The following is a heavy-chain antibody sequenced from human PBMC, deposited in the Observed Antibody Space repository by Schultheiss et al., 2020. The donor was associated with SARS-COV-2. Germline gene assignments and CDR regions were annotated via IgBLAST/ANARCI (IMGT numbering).Heavy chain of an antibody. CDR3: AKDMPTVTTRYFDY. J-gene: IGHJ4*02. D-gene: IGHD4-11*01. Sequence: GGSLRLSCAASGFTFSSYDMHWVRQATGKGLEWVSAIGTAGDPYYPGSVKGRFTISRENAKNTLYLQMNSLRAEDTAVYYCAKDMPTVTTRYFDYWGQGTLVTVSS. CDR1: GFTFSSYD. V-gene: IGHV3-13*05. CDR2: IGTAGDP.